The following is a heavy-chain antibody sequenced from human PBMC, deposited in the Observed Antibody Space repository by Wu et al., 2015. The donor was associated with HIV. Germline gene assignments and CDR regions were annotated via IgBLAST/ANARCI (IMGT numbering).Heavy chain of an antibody. CDR2: IIPIFGTA. D-gene: IGHD2-15*01. J-gene: IGHJ6*02. Sequence: QVQLVQSGAEVKKPGSSVKVSCKASGGTFSSYAISWVRQAPGQGLEWMGGIIPIFGTANYAQKFQGRVTITTDESTSTAYMELSSLRSEDTAVYYCARGDIVVVVAATPGYYYGMDVWGQGTTVTVSS. CDR1: GGTFSSYA. V-gene: IGHV1-69*05. CDR3: ARGDIVVVVAATPGYYYGMDV.